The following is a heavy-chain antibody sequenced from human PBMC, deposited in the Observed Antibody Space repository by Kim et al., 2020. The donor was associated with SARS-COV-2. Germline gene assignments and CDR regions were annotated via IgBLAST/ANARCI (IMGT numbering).Heavy chain of an antibody. Sequence: SETLSLTCTVSGGSISSSSYYWGWIRQPPGKGLEWIGSIYYSGSTYYNPSLKSRVTISVDTSKNQFSLKLSSVTAADTAVYYCAYKGSSSWYDEGGVFDYWGQGTLVTVSS. CDR3: AYKGSSSWYDEGGVFDY. V-gene: IGHV4-39*01. CDR2: IYYSGST. J-gene: IGHJ4*02. D-gene: IGHD6-13*01. CDR1: GGSISSSSYY.